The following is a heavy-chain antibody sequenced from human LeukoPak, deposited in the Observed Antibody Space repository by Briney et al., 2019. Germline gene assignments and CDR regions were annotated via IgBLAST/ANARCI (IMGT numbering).Heavy chain of an antibody. CDR2: ISAYNGNT. D-gene: IGHD6-13*01. Sequence: ASVTVSCKASGYTFTSYGISWVRQAPGQGLEWIGWISAYNGNTNYAQKLQGRVTMTTDTSTSTAYMELRSLRSDDTAVYYCARVMYSSSWYDYWGQGTLVTVSS. J-gene: IGHJ4*02. CDR1: GYTFTSYG. CDR3: ARVMYSSSWYDY. V-gene: IGHV1-18*01.